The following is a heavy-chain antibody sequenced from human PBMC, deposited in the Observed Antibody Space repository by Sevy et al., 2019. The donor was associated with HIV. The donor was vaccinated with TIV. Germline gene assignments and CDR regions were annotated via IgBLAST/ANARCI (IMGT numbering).Heavy chain of an antibody. CDR2: ISYDGSNQ. V-gene: IGHV3-30*18. D-gene: IGHD2-15*01. J-gene: IGHJ6*02. Sequence: GGSLRLSCAASGFTFSNYGMHWVRQAPGKGLEWVAVISYDGSNQYYADSVQGRFTISSDNSKNTLYLQMNSLRTEETAGYYCAKGAVDCSDGTCYSAYYYSVMDVWGQGTTVTVSS. CDR3: AKGAVDCSDGTCYSAYYYSVMDV. CDR1: GFTFSNYG.